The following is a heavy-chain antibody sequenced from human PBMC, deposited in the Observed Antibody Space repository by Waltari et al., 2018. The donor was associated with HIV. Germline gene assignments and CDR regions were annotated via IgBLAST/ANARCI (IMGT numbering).Heavy chain of an antibody. J-gene: IGHJ3*02. CDR1: GSTFRSCG. D-gene: IGHD3-16*01. CDR2: IWSDGYNK. V-gene: IGHV3-33*06. CDR3: VKERGPFNGFDI. Sequence: QVYLMESVGGVVQPGGSMNLSCAASGSTFRSCGMHWVRLAPGKGLEWVAVIWSDGYNKFYADSVRGRFTFSRDNSKYTLSLQMNSLRAEDTALYYCVKERGPFNGFDIWGQGTMVTVSS.